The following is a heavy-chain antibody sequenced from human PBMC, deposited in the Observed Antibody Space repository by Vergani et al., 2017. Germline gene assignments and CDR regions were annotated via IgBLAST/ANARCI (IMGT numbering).Heavy chain of an antibody. Sequence: EVQLLESGGGLVQPGGSLRLSCAASGFTFNNYAMNWVRQAPGKGLEWVSSISPSGGSTYYADSVKGRFTISRDNSKNTLSLQMNSLRAEDTAVYYCAKEKKDRRVFSLTFENWGLGTLVTVSS. D-gene: IGHD2/OR15-2a*01. J-gene: IGHJ4*02. CDR1: GFTFNNYA. V-gene: IGHV3-23*01. CDR2: ISPSGGST. CDR3: AKEKKDRRVFSLTFEN.